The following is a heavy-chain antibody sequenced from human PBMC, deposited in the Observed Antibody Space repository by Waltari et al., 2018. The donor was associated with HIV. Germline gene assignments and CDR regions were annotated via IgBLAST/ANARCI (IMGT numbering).Heavy chain of an antibody. CDR2: IYYSGST. CDR1: GGSISSYY. J-gene: IGHJ5*02. D-gene: IGHD3-22*01. V-gene: IGHV4-59*01. Sequence: QVQLQESGPGLVKPSETLSLTCTVSGGSISSYYWSWIRQPPGKGLEWIGYIYYSGSTNYNPALKSRVTISVDTAKNQFSLKLSSVTAADTAVYYCARAADYYYDRGGPTGWFDPWGQGTLVTVSS. CDR3: ARAADYYYDRGGPTGWFDP.